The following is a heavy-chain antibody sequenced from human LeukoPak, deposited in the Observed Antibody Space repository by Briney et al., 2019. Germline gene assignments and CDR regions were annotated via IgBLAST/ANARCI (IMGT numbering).Heavy chain of an antibody. CDR2: IYSGGST. D-gene: IGHD6-19*01. V-gene: IGHV3-53*01. CDR3: ARAASGWYYFDY. J-gene: IGHJ4*02. CDR1: GFTVSSNY. Sequence: PGGSLRLSCAASGFTVSSNYMSWVRQAPEKGLEWVSVIYSGGSTYYADSVKGRFTISRDNSKNTLYLQMNSLRAEDTAVYYCARAASGWYYFDYWGQGTLVTVSS.